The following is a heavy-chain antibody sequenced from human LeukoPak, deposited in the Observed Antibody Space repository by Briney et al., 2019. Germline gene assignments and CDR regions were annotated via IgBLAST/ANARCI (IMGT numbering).Heavy chain of an antibody. CDR2: ISSSGSTI. CDR3: ARAYYDYVWGSYRPFVY. Sequence: GGSLRLSCAASGFTFSSYERNWVRQAPGKGLEWVSYISSSGSTIYYADSVKGRFTISRDNAKNSLYLQMNSLRAEDTAVYYCARAYYDYVWGSYRPFVYWGQGTLVTVSS. V-gene: IGHV3-48*03. J-gene: IGHJ4*02. CDR1: GFTFSSYE. D-gene: IGHD3-16*02.